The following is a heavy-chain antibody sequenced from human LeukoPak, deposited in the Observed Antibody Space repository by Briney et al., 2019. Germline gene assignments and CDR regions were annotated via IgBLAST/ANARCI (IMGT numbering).Heavy chain of an antibody. CDR1: RGTLTSYT. CDR2: FIPMFGTE. V-gene: IGHV1-69*01. D-gene: IGHD3-22*01. Sequence: SATDSCMASRGTLTSYTISCVPQAPGPGREWMGGFIPMFGTENYAQKFQGRVTITADESTSTAYMELSSLRSEDTAVYYCARDLYYDSSGYFGWFDPWGQGTLVTVSS. J-gene: IGHJ5*02. CDR3: ARDLYYDSSGYFGWFDP.